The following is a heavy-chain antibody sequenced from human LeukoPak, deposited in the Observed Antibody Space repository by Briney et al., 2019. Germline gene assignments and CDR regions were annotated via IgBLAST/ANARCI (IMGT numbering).Heavy chain of an antibody. J-gene: IGHJ4*02. CDR3: ARVAGYCGGDCDPDDY. V-gene: IGHV1-18*01. CDR1: GYTFTSYG. CDR2: ISAYNGNT. Sequence: ASVKVSCKASGYTFTSYGISWVRQAPGQGLEWIGWISAYNGNTNYAQKLQGRVTMTTDTSTSTAYMELRSLRSDDTAVYYCARVAGYCGGDCDPDDYWGQGTLVTVSS. D-gene: IGHD2-21*02.